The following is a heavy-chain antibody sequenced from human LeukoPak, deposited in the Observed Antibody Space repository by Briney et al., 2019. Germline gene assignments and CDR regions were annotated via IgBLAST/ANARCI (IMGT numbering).Heavy chain of an antibody. V-gene: IGHV3-23*01. D-gene: IGHD3-10*01. CDR2: ISGSGGST. CDR3: AKDLITYYYGSGSPRPVDY. Sequence: HPGGSLRLSCAASGFTFSSYAMSWVRQAPGKGLEWVSAISGSGGSTYYADSVKGQFTISRDNSKNTLYLQMNSLRAEDTAVYYCAKDLITYYYGSGSPRPVDYWGQGTLVTVSS. CDR1: GFTFSSYA. J-gene: IGHJ4*02.